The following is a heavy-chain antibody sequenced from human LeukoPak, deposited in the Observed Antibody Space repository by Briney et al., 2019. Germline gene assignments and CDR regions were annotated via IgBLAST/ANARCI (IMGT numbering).Heavy chain of an antibody. CDR1: GFTFSSYA. D-gene: IGHD6-13*01. CDR2: ISYDGSNK. V-gene: IGHV3-30*04. J-gene: IGHJ4*02. Sequence: GGSLRLSCAASGFTFSSYAMHWVRQAPGKGLEWVAVISYDGSNKYYADSVKGRFTISRDNSKNTLYLQMNGLRAEDTAVYYCARDRALYSSSWYEVDYWGQGTLVTVSS. CDR3: ARDRALYSSSWYEVDY.